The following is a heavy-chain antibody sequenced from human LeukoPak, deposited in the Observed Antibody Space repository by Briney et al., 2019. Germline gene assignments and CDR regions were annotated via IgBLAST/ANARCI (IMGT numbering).Heavy chain of an antibody. D-gene: IGHD3-10*01. V-gene: IGHV4-4*07. CDR3: ARDLGGATYYYGSGSSYYFDY. CDR1: GGSISSYY. Sequence: PSETLSLTCTVSGGSISSYYWSWIRQPAGKGLEWIGRIYTSGSTNYNPSLKSRVTMSVDTSKNQFSLKLSSVTAADTAVYYCARDLGGATYYYGSGSSYYFDYWGQGTLVTVSS. J-gene: IGHJ4*02. CDR2: IYTSGST.